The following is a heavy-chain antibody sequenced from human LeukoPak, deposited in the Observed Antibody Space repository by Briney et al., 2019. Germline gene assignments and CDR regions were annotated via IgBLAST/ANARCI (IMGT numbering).Heavy chain of an antibody. V-gene: IGHV3-30-3*01. CDR2: ISYDGSNK. D-gene: IGHD6-13*01. J-gene: IGHJ4*02. CDR1: GFTFSSYA. Sequence: GGSLRLSCAASGFTFSSYAMHWVRQAPGKGLEWVAVISYDGSNKYYADSVKGRFTISRDNSKNTLYLQMNSLRAEDTAVYYCASNHYPLYSSSQILDYWGQGTLVTVSS. CDR3: ASNHYPLYSSSQILDY.